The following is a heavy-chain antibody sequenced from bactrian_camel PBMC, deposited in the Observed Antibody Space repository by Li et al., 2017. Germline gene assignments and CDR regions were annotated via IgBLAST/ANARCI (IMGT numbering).Heavy chain of an antibody. CDR3: AAVAEGRTVEGGVSLWTLFESGY. Sequence: HVQLVESGGGSVQPGGSLRLSCEASGTLEYSDRPNCIGWYRQAPGKKRDLVAQLNSDGTTTYADSVKGRFTISRDSAKNTLYLQMNSLKPEDTAMYYCAAVAEGRTVEGGVSLWTLFESGYWGQGTQVTVS. CDR2: LNSDGTT. D-gene: IGHD3*01. J-gene: IGHJ4*01. CDR1: GTLEYSDRPNC. V-gene: IGHV3S53*01.